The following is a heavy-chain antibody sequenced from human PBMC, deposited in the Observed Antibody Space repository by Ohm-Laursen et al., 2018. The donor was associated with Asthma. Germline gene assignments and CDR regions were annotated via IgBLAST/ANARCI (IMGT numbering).Heavy chain of an antibody. D-gene: IGHD2-15*01. J-gene: IGHJ4*02. V-gene: IGHV3-23*01. CDR2: ISGSGDST. CDR3: AKECSGGICYSDY. CDR1: GFTFSSYA. Sequence: SLRLSCAASGFTFSSYAMSWVRQAPGKGLEWVSGISGSGDSTYYADSVKGRFTFSRDNSKNTLYLQMNSLRAEDTAVYYCAKECSGGICYSDYWGQGTLVTVSS.